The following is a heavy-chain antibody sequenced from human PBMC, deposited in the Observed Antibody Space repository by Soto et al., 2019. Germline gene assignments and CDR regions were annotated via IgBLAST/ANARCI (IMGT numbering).Heavy chain of an antibody. J-gene: IGHJ4*02. CDR2: ITATGDRT. D-gene: IGHD3-22*01. Sequence: GESLKISCADSGFSFSTYSMSWVRQTPGKGLEWVSAITATGDRTYYADSVTGRFTISRDNSKKTHYLQMTSLRAEDTAIYYCATMNGYFEYWGQGTQVTVYS. CDR3: ATMNGYFEY. CDR1: GFSFSTYS. V-gene: IGHV3-23*01.